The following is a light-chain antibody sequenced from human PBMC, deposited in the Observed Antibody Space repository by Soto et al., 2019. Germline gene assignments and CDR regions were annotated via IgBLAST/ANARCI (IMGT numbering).Light chain of an antibody. CDR2: GAS. J-gene: IGKJ1*01. CDR3: QQDNNWPWT. Sequence: EIVMTQSPASLSVSPGDRATLTCRASQSISSNLAWYQQKPGQAPRLLIYGASTMPTGIPARFSGSGSGTEFTLTISSLQPEDFAVYYCQQDNNWPWTFGQGTKVEIK. V-gene: IGKV3D-15*01. CDR1: QSISSN.